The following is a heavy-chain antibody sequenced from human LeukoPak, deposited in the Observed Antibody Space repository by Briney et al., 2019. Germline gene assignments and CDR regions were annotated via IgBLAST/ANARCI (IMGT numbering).Heavy chain of an antibody. CDR1: GGSISSSSYY. CDR2: IYYSGST. CDR3: ARHNTYDSSGYYPEDYFDY. V-gene: IGHV4-39*01. J-gene: IGHJ4*02. Sequence: SETLSLTCTVSGGSISSSSYYWGWIRQPPGKGLEWLGSIYYSGSTYYNPSLKSRVTISVDTSKNQFSLKLSSVTAADTAVYYCARHNTYDSSGYYPEDYFDYWGQGTLVTVSS. D-gene: IGHD3-22*01.